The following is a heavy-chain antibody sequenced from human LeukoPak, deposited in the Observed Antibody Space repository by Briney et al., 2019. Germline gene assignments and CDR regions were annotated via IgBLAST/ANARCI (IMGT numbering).Heavy chain of an antibody. V-gene: IGHV1-3*01. Sequence: GASVKVSCKASGYTFTSYAMHWVRQAPGQRLEWMGWINAGNGNTKYSQKFRGRVTMTRDTSTSTVYMELSSLRSEDTAVYYCASQIPRRLPGTFDIWGQGTMVTVSS. CDR1: GYTFTSYA. CDR3: ASQIPRRLPGTFDI. D-gene: IGHD2-15*01. CDR2: INAGNGNT. J-gene: IGHJ3*02.